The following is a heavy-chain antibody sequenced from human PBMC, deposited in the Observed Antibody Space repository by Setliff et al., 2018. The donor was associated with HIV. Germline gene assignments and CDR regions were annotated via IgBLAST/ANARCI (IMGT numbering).Heavy chain of an antibody. CDR3: AGYTTAWFGPY. CDR2: LYYSGGT. V-gene: IGHV4-38-2*02. Sequence: ETLSLTCTVSGYSISSGYYWGFIRQPPGKVLEWIGYLYYSGGTTYNPSLKSRVTISVGASKSQFSLNLTSVTVADTAIYYCAGYTTAWFGPYWSQGTLVSVAS. J-gene: IGHJ4*02. D-gene: IGHD3-10*01. CDR1: GYSISSGYY.